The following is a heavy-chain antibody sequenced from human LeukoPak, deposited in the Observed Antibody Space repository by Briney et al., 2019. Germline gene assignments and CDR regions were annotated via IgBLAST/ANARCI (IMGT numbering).Heavy chain of an antibody. Sequence: GGSLRLSCAASGFTFSSYAMSWVRQAPGKGLEWVSAISSSGSTIYYADSVKGRFTISRDNAKNSLYLQMNSLRAEDTAVYYCARDSTTLRYPDYWGQGTLVTVSS. D-gene: IGHD3-9*01. CDR3: ARDSTTLRYPDY. CDR2: ISSSGSTI. J-gene: IGHJ4*02. V-gene: IGHV3-21*04. CDR1: GFTFSSYA.